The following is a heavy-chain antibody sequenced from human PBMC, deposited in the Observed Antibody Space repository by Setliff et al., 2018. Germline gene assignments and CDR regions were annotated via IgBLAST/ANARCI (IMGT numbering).Heavy chain of an antibody. V-gene: IGHV3-74*01. CDR3: ARRGNNAGAFDI. Sequence: GSLRLSCAASGFTFVNYWMHWVRQAPGKGLVWVSRVNSDGSSTIYADSVKGRFTISRDNAENTLYLQMNSLRAEDTALYYCARRGNNAGAFDIWGQGTKVTVSS. CDR1: GFTFVNYW. D-gene: IGHD1-1*01. CDR2: VNSDGSST. J-gene: IGHJ3*02.